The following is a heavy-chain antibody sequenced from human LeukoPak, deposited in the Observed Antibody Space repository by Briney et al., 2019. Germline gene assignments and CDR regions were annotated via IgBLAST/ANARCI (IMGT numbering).Heavy chain of an antibody. CDR1: GFAFGNYW. Sequence: GGSLRLSCAASGFAFGNYWMSWVRQAPGKGLEWVANIKQDGSEKYYVDSVKGRFTISRDNAENSLSLQMNSLRAEDTAVYYCASAGGDSRSPLPFYYWGQGTLVTVSS. CDR2: IKQDGSEK. V-gene: IGHV3-7*03. J-gene: IGHJ4*02. D-gene: IGHD3-22*01. CDR3: ASAGGDSRSPLPFYY.